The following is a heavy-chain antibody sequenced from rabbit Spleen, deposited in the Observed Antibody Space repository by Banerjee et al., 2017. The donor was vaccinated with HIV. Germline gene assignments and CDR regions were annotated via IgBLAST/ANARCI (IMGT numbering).Heavy chain of an antibody. CDR1: GFSFSSSYN. CDR3: ARDLTGDGAYYSNL. V-gene: IGHV1S45*01. CDR2: INVGSSGST. Sequence: QEQLVESGGDLVKPEGSLTLTCTASGFSFSSSYNICWVRQAPGKGLEWIACINVGSSGSTEYASWAKGRFTISKISSTTVTLQMTSLTAADTATYFCARDLTGDGAYYSNLWGPGTLVTVS. J-gene: IGHJ4*01. D-gene: IGHD1-1*01.